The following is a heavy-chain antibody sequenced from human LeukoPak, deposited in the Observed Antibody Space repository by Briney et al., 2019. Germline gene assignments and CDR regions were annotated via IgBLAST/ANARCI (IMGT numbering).Heavy chain of an antibody. CDR1: GYSTSSGYY. CDR3: ATGYSSSPGHY. V-gene: IGHV4-38-2*02. D-gene: IGHD6-13*01. Sequence: SETLSLTCTVSGYSTSSGYYWGWIRQPPGKGLEWIGSIYHSGSTYYNPSLKSRVTISVDTSKNQFSLKLSSVTAADTAVYYCATGYSSSPGHYWGQGTLVTVSS. J-gene: IGHJ4*02. CDR2: IYHSGST.